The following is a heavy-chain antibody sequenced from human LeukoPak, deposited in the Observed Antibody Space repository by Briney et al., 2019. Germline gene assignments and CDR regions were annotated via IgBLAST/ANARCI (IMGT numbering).Heavy chain of an antibody. Sequence: GGSLRLSCEVSGFTFSSYGMAWVRQAPGKALDWVSGINGRGDDKYYAVSVKRRFTVSRDYYRNTLYLHMSVLRAEDTAVYYCVKMAGPERRHYSESWGPGSVVSVSS. CDR2: INGRGDDK. D-gene: IGHD1-14*01. CDR1: GFTFSSYG. J-gene: IGHJ4*02. V-gene: IGHV3-23*01. CDR3: VKMAGPERRHYSES.